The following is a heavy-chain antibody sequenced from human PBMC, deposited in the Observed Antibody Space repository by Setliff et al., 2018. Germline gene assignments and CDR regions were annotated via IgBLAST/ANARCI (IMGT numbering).Heavy chain of an antibody. CDR3: ATLLANYGSGMDV. CDR2: IYHSGST. D-gene: IGHD3-10*01. Sequence: PSETLSLTCAASGYSISSGYYGGWIRQPPGKGLEWIGEIYHSGSTNYNPSLKSRVTISVDTSKNQFSLKVNSVTAADTAVYYCATLLANYGSGMDVWGQGTTVTVSS. J-gene: IGHJ6*02. V-gene: IGHV4-38-2*01. CDR1: GYSISSGYY.